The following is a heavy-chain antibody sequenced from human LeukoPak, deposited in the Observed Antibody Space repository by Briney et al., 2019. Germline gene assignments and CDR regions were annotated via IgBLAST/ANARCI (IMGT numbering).Heavy chain of an antibody. CDR3: ARDRHSSSWSPFQDAFDI. J-gene: IGHJ3*02. CDR2: IYYSGST. D-gene: IGHD6-13*01. V-gene: IGHV4-59*01. CDR1: GGSISSYY. Sequence: SETLSLTCTVSGGSISSYYWSWIRQPPGKGLEWIGYIYYSGSTNYNPSLKSRVTISVDTSKNQFSLKLSSVTAADTAVYYCARDRHSSSWSPFQDAFDIWGQGTMVTVSS.